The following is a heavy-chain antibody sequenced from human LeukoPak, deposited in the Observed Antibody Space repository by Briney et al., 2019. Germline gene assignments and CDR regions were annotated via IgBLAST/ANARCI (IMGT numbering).Heavy chain of an antibody. Sequence: KPGGSLRLSCAASGFTLSNYDMNWVRQAPGKGLEWVSSISTSSRYIYYKDSVRGRFTISRDDAKNSLYLEMNSLRAEDTAVYYCARADCSSSTCYLRRSWFDLWGQGTLVTVSS. D-gene: IGHD2-2*01. CDR3: ARADCSSSTCYLRRSWFDL. V-gene: IGHV3-21*01. CDR1: GFTLSNYD. CDR2: ISTSSRYI. J-gene: IGHJ5*02.